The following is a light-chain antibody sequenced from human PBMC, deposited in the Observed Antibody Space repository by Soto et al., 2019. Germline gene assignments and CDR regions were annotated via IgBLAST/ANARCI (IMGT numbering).Light chain of an antibody. J-gene: IGKJ2*01. Sequence: DIPMTQSPSTLSASVGDRVTITCRASQSLTSWLAWYQQKPGKAPKLLIYEASRVQGGVPSRFSGSGSGTEFTLTISSLQPDDSATYYCQQYKSFLTFGQGNKLEIK. CDR2: EAS. V-gene: IGKV1-5*03. CDR3: QQYKSFLT. CDR1: QSLTSW.